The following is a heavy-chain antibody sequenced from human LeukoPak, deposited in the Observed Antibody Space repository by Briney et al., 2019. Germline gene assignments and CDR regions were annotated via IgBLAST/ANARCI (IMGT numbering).Heavy chain of an antibody. J-gene: IGHJ5*02. D-gene: IGHD4-17*01. CDR2: INHSGST. CDR3: ASSTTVATSFGANWFDP. V-gene: IGHV4-34*01. CDR1: GGSFSGYY. Sequence: SETLSLTCAVYGGSFSGYYWSWIRQPPGKGLEWIGEINHSGSTNYNTSLKSRVSISVDTSKSQFSLKLSSVTAADTAVYYCASSTTVATSFGANWFDPWGQGTLVTVSS.